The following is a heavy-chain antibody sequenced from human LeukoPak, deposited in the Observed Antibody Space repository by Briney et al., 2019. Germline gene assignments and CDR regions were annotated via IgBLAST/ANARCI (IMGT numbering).Heavy chain of an antibody. J-gene: IGHJ5*02. CDR2: IYYSGIT. CDR3: ARRNGHSWDVGNWFDP. V-gene: IGHV4-39*01. Sequence: SETLSLTCSLSGASIISSSYYWAWIRQPPGMGLEWIGSIYYSGITYYKPSLKSQATVSVDTSKNQFSLHLISVTAADTAVYYCARRNGHSWDVGNWFDPWGQGTLVTVSS. CDR1: GASIISSSYY. D-gene: IGHD6-13*01.